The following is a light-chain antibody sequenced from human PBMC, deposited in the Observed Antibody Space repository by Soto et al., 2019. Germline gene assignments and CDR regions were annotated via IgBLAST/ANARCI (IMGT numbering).Light chain of an antibody. V-gene: IGKV1-39*01. CDR3: QQSYSTLWT. Sequence: DIQMTQSPSSLSASVGDRVTITCRASQSISSYLNWYQQKPGKAPKLLIYAASSLQSGDPSRFSGSGSGTDFTLTISSPQPEDFATYYCQQSYSTLWTFGQGTKVDIK. CDR1: QSISSY. CDR2: AAS. J-gene: IGKJ1*01.